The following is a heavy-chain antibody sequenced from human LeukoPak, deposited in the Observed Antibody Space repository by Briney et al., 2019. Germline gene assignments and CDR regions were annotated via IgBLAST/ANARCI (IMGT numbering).Heavy chain of an antibody. CDR2: ISGSGGSA. CDR3: ASLPVVVVAATRNFDY. CDR1: GFTFSSYA. J-gene: IGHJ4*02. D-gene: IGHD2-15*01. Sequence: PGGSLRLSCAASGFTFSSYAMSWVRQAPGKGLEGVSAISGSGGSAYYADSVKGRFTISRDNSKNTLYLQMNSLRAEDTAVYYCASLPVVVVAATRNFDYWGQGTLVTVSS. V-gene: IGHV3-23*01.